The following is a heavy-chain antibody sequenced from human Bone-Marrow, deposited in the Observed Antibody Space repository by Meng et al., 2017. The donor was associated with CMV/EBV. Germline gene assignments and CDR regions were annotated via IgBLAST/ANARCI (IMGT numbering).Heavy chain of an antibody. Sequence: GESLKISCAASGFTFSSYAMSWVRQAPGKGLEWVSAISSSSSYIYYADSVKGRFTISRDNAKNSLYLQMNSLRAEDTAVYYCARDGKWELLFHFDYWGQGTLVTVSS. CDR3: ARDGKWELLFHFDY. CDR2: ISSSSSYI. CDR1: GFTFSSYA. V-gene: IGHV3-21*01. J-gene: IGHJ4*02. D-gene: IGHD1-26*01.